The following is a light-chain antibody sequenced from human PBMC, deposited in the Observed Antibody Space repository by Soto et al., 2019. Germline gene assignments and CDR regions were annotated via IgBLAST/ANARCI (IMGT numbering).Light chain of an antibody. CDR1: QSVISSY. J-gene: IGKJ4*01. CDR2: GAS. CDR3: QQDDNLPPLT. V-gene: IGKV3D-7*01. Sequence: PGERVPLSCMASQSVISSYLTWYQQKPGQAPRLLIYGASTRATGIPARFSGSGSGTDFTLTISSLQPEDFAVYYCQQDDNLPPLTFGGGTKVDIK.